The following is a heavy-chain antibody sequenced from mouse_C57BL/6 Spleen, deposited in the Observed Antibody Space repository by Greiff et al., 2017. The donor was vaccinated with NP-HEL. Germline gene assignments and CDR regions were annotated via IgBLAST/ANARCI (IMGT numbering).Heavy chain of an antibody. CDR3: AREALTTVVEGFAY. CDR2: INPGSGGT. J-gene: IGHJ3*01. V-gene: IGHV1-54*01. Sequence: VKVVESGAELVRPGTSVKVSCKASGYAFTNYLIEWVKQRPGQGLEWIGVINPGSGGTNYNEKFKGKATLTADKSSSTAYMQLSSLTSEDSAVYFCAREALTTVVEGFAYWGQGTLVTVSA. D-gene: IGHD1-1*01. CDR1: GYAFTNYL.